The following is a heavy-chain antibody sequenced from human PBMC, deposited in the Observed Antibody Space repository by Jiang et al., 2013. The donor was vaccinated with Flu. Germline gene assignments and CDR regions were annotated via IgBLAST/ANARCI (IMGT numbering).Heavy chain of an antibody. J-gene: IGHJ3*02. CDR1: GGSISSGDYY. D-gene: IGHD6-13*01. Sequence: GPGLVKPSQTLSLTCTVSGGSISSGDYYWSWIRQPPGKGLEWIGYIYYSGSTYYNPSLKSRVTISVDTSKNQFSLKLSSVTAADTAVYYCARDRRIAAAGTERDAFDIWGQGTMVTVSS. CDR2: IYYSGST. CDR3: ARDRRIAAAGTERDAFDI. V-gene: IGHV4-30-4*01.